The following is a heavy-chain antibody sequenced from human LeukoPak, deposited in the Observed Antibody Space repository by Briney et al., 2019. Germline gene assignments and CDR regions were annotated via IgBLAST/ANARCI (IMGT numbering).Heavy chain of an antibody. CDR2: IIPIFGTA. Sequence: GSSVKVSCKASGGTFSSYAISWVRQAPGQGLEWMGGIIPIFGTANYAQKFQGRVTITTDESTSTAYMELSSLRSEGTAVYYCAREGYYGSGSYRDYWGQGTLVTVSS. CDR1: GGTFSSYA. J-gene: IGHJ4*02. V-gene: IGHV1-69*05. CDR3: AREGYYGSGSYRDY. D-gene: IGHD3-10*01.